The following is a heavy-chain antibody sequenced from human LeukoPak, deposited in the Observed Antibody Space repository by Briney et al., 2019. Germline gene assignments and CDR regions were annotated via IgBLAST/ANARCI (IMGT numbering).Heavy chain of an antibody. CDR3: ARDHCSGGSCYSAY. CDR1: GFTFSRYG. V-gene: IGHV3-53*01. Sequence: GRSLRLSCAASGFTFSRYGMHWVRQAPGKGLEWVSVIYSGGSTNYADSVKGRFTISRDNSKNTLYLQMNSLRAEDTAVYYCARDHCSGGSCYSAYWGQGTLVTVSS. D-gene: IGHD2-15*01. J-gene: IGHJ4*02. CDR2: IYSGGST.